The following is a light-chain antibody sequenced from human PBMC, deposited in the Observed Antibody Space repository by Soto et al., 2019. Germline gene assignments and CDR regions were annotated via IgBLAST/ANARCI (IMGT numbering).Light chain of an antibody. CDR3: QQSYTSPPWT. Sequence: DIQMTQSPSSVSASVGDRVTITCRASQAIDSWLAWYQQKPGEAPKLLILTGSLLHSGVPPRFSGSGSGTDFTLTISSLRPEDIATYFCQQSYTSPPWTFGQGTKVEVK. V-gene: IGKV1-12*01. J-gene: IGKJ1*01. CDR1: QAIDSW. CDR2: TGS.